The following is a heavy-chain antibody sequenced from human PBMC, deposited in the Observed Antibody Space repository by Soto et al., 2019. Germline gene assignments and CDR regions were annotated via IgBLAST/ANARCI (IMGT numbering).Heavy chain of an antibody. Sequence: SETLSLTCTVSGGSISSSSYYWGWIRQPPGKGLEWIGSIYYSGSTYYNPSLKSRVTISVDTSKNQFSLKLSSVTAADTAVYYCARFSPPKDSSGWYRVYYFDYWGQGTLVTVSS. CDR3: ARFSPPKDSSGWYRVYYFDY. CDR1: GGSISSSSYY. CDR2: IYYSGST. D-gene: IGHD6-19*01. J-gene: IGHJ4*02. V-gene: IGHV4-39*01.